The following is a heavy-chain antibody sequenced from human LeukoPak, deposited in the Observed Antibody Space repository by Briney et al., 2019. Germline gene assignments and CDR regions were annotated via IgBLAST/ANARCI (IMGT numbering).Heavy chain of an antibody. Sequence: GASVKVSCKSSGYTFTSYGISWVRQAPGQGLEWMGWISAYNGNTNYAQKLQGRVTMTTDTSTSTAYMELRSLRSDDTAVYYCARDGNVWGSYRYSGNFDYWGQGTLVTVSS. V-gene: IGHV1-18*01. CDR1: GYTFTSYG. CDR2: ISAYNGNT. CDR3: ARDGNVWGSYRYSGNFDY. J-gene: IGHJ4*02. D-gene: IGHD3-16*02.